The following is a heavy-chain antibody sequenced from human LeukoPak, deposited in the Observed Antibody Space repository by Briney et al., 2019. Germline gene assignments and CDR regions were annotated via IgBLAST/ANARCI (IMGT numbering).Heavy chain of an antibody. V-gene: IGHV3-9*01. CDR3: AKGDYGDYSYYFDY. J-gene: IGHJ4*02. Sequence: GGSLRLSCAASGFTFDDYAMHWVQQAPGKGLEWVSGISWNSGSIGYADSVKGRFTISRDNAKNSLYLQMNSLRAEDTALYYCAKGDYGDYSYYFDYWGQGTLVTVSS. D-gene: IGHD4-17*01. CDR2: ISWNSGSI. CDR1: GFTFDDYA.